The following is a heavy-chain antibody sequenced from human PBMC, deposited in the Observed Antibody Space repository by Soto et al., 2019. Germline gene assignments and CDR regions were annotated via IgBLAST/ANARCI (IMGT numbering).Heavy chain of an antibody. CDR2: INWNGGNT. CDR1: GFTFTDYG. Sequence: EVQLVESGGGVLRPGGSLKLSCEASGFTFTDYGMSWVRHAPGKGLEWVSAINWNGGNTDYADSVKGRFTISRDNVKRSLYLQMNSLRVDDTAFYYCARGSFAHYFAHWGQGALVTVSS. J-gene: IGHJ4*02. CDR3: ARGSFAHYFAH. V-gene: IGHV3-20*04.